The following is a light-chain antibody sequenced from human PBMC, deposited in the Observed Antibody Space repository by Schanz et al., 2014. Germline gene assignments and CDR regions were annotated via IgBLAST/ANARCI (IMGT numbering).Light chain of an antibody. CDR1: SSNIGAGYD. V-gene: IGLV1-40*01. CDR3: AVWDESLNGYV. CDR2: GNS. J-gene: IGLJ1*01. Sequence: QSVLTQPPSVSGAPGQRVTISCTGSSSNIGAGYDVHWYQQLPGTAPKLLIYGNSNRPSGVPDRFSGSRSGTSASLAISGLQSEDEADYYCAVWDESLNGYVFGTGTKVTVL.